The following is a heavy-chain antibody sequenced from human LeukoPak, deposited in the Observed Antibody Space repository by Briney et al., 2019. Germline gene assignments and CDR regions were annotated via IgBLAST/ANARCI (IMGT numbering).Heavy chain of an antibody. V-gene: IGHV4-59*01. Sequence: SETLSLTCTVSVRSISSYYWTCIRQPPGKGLEWIGYIYYSGSTNYNPSLKSRVTISVDKSKKQFSLKLSSVTAADTAVYYCARDLSVTTRDDAFDIWGQGTMVTVSS. CDR1: VRSISSYY. J-gene: IGHJ3*02. D-gene: IGHD5-18*01. CDR3: ARDLSVTTRDDAFDI. CDR2: IYYSGST.